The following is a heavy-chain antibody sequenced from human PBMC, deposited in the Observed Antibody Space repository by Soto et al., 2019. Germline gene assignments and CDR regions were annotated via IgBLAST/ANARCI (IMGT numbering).Heavy chain of an antibody. CDR3: ARDLSDSGPDY. D-gene: IGHD2-21*01. V-gene: IGHV3-33*01. CDR1: GFTFSSYG. Sequence: QVQLVESGGGVVQPGRSLRLSCAASGFTFSSYGLHWVRQAPDKGLEWVAVIWYDGSNKYYADSVKGRFTISRDNSKNTLFLQMNSLRAEDTAMYYCARDLSDSGPDYWGQGTLVTVSS. CDR2: IWYDGSNK. J-gene: IGHJ4*02.